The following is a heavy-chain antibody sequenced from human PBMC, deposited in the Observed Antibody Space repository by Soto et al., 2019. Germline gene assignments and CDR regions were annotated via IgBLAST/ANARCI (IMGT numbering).Heavy chain of an antibody. CDR2: IWYDGSNK. CDR3: AREGNPPLSIAARRPIDY. D-gene: IGHD6-6*01. Sequence: QVQLVESGGGVVQPGRSLRLSCAASGFTFSSYGMHWVRQAPGKGLEWVAVIWYDGSNKYYADSVKGRFTISRDNSKNTLYMQMNSLRAEDTAVYYCAREGNPPLSIAARRPIDYWGQGTLVTVSS. CDR1: GFTFSSYG. V-gene: IGHV3-33*01. J-gene: IGHJ4*02.